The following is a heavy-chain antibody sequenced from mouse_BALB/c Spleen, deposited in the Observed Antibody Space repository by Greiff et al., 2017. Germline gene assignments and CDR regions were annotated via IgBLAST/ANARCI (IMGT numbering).Heavy chain of an antibody. D-gene: IGHD4-1*01. J-gene: IGHJ2*01. CDR3: ARGGLTGHFDY. Sequence: QVQLKESAAELARPGASVKMSCKASGYTFTSYTMHWVKQRPGQGLEWIGYINPSSGYTEYNQKFKDKTTLTADKSSSTAYMQLSSLTSEDSAVYYCARGGLTGHFDYWGQGTTLTVSS. CDR2: INPSSGYT. CDR1: GYTFTSYT. V-gene: IGHV1-4*02.